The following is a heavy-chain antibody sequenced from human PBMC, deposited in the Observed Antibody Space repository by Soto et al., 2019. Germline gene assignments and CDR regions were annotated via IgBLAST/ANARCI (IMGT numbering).Heavy chain of an antibody. J-gene: IGHJ4*02. CDR3: GRVRRDGSNSGRRDFYFDY. Sequence: QVQLVQSGAAVKKPGASVQVSCKASGYTFTSYHMHWVRQAPGQGLEWMGIINPSGGSTSYAQEFQRRVTITREKCRSRVYMDQSSLRSEDTAVYYCGRVRRDGSNSGRRDFYFDYRGQGTLVSVSS. CDR1: GYTFTSYH. V-gene: IGHV1-46*03. CDR2: INPSGGST. D-gene: IGHD3-3*01.